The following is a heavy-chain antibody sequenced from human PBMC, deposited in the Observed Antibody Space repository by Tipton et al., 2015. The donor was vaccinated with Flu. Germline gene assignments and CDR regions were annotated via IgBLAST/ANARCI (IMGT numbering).Heavy chain of an antibody. CDR2: IKEDGRET. V-gene: IGHV3-7*01. Sequence: VQLVQSGGGLVQPGGSLRLSCAASGFTFSSYWMSWVRQAPGKGLEWVANIKEDGRETYYADSVKGRFTISRDNAKRSLFLQMNSLRAEDTAVYYCVQLKFLWGQGTLVSVSS. D-gene: IGHD1-1*01. CDR1: GFTFSSYW. CDR3: VQLKFL. J-gene: IGHJ4*02.